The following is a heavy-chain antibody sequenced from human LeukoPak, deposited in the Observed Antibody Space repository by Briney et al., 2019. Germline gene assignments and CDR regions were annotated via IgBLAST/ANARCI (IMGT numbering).Heavy chain of an antibody. J-gene: IGHJ4*02. CDR2: ISSSGNTT. CDR3: ARGEWSSSPFDY. CDR1: GFTFSDNY. D-gene: IGHD6-6*01. Sequence: GGSLRLSCAASGFTFSDNYMSWIRQAPGKGLEWVSYISSSGNTTYNADSVKGRFSITRDNAKNSLYLQMNSLRAEDTAVYYCARGEWSSSPFDYWGQGTLVTVSS. V-gene: IGHV3-11*04.